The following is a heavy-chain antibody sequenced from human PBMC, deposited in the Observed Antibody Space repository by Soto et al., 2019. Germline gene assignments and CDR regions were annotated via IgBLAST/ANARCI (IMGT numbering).Heavy chain of an antibody. CDR3: ARSIYGTGGYYTDY. CDR1: GYTFTNYW. D-gene: IGHD3-10*01. CDR2: IYPDDADT. V-gene: IGHV5-51*01. Sequence: PGESLKISCKASGYTFTNYWIAWVRQMSGKGLEWVGFIYPDDADTTYGPTFQGQVTISADKSLNTAYLQRSSLEVSDTAMYFCARSIYGTGGYYTDYWGQGTPVTVSS. J-gene: IGHJ4*02.